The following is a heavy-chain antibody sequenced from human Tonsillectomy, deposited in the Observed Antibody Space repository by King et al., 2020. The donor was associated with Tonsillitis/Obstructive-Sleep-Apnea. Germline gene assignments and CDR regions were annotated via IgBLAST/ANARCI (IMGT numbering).Heavy chain of an antibody. CDR2: ISNNGGST. V-gene: IGHV3-64D*06. D-gene: IGHD6-19*01. Sequence: VQLVESGGGLVQPGGSLRLSCSASGFTFSNYTMHWVRQAPGKGLEYVSAISNNGGSTYYADSVKGRFTTSRDNSQNTLYLQMSRLRPEDTAVYYCVKSGAPGGWLLGGFDPWGQGPLVTVSS. J-gene: IGHJ5*02. CDR3: VKSGAPGGWLLGGFDP. CDR1: GFTFSNYT.